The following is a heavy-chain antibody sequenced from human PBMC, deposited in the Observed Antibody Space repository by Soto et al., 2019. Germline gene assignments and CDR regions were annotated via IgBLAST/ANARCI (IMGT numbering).Heavy chain of an antibody. CDR3: ARDYTVSYGMDV. D-gene: IGHD4-4*01. CDR1: GGSISSGGYY. V-gene: IGHV4-31*03. J-gene: IGHJ6*02. Sequence: SETLSLTCTVSGGSISSGGYYWSWIRQHPGKGLEWIGYIYYSGSTYYNPSLKSRVTISVYTSKNQFTLKLSSVTAADTAVYYCARDYTVSYGMDVWGQGTTVTVSS. CDR2: IYYSGST.